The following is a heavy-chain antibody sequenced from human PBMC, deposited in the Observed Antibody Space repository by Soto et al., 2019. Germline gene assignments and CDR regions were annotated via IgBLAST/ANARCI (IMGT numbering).Heavy chain of an antibody. Sequence: GGSLRLSCAASGFTFSSYAMSWVRQAPGKGLEWVSAISGSGGSTYYADSVKGRFTISRDNSKNTLYLQMNSLRAEDTAVYYCAKSRRDYDILTEGYYYMDVWGKGTTVTVSS. D-gene: IGHD3-9*01. V-gene: IGHV3-23*01. CDR3: AKSRRDYDILTEGYYYMDV. J-gene: IGHJ6*03. CDR1: GFTFSSYA. CDR2: ISGSGGST.